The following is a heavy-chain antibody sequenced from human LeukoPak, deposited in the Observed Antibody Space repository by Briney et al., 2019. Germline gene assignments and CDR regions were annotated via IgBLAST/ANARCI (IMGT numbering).Heavy chain of an antibody. D-gene: IGHD6-13*01. CDR2: INHSGST. CDR1: GGSFSGYY. V-gene: IGHV4-34*01. CDR3: ARGRVGSSWSFDY. Sequence: SETLSLTCAVYGGSFSGYYWSWIRQPPGKGLEWIGEINHSGSTNYNPSLKSRVTISVDTSKNQFSLKLSSVTAAGTAVYYCARGRVGSSWSFDYWGQGTLVTVSS. J-gene: IGHJ4*02.